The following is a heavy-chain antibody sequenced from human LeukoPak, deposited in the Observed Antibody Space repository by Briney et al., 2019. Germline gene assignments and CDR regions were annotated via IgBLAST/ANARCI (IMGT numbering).Heavy chain of an antibody. D-gene: IGHD2-2*01. CDR3: ARTIGCSSTSCYSQNWFDP. CDR2: MNPNSGNT. V-gene: IGHV1-8*01. J-gene: IGHJ5*02. CDR1: GYTFTSYD. Sequence: ASVKVSCKASGYTFTSYDINWVRQATGQGLEWMGWMNPNSGNTGYAQKFQGRVTMTRNTSISTAYMELSSLRPEDTAVYYCARTIGCSSTSCYSQNWFDPWGQGTLVTVSS.